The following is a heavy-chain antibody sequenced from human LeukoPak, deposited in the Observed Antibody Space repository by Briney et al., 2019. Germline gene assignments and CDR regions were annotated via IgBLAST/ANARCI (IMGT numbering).Heavy chain of an antibody. D-gene: IGHD5-12*01. CDR2: ISSSSSYI. J-gene: IGHJ6*03. CDR3: ARDSSGYQYYYYMDV. Sequence: GGSLRLSCAASGFTFSSYSMNWVPQAPGKGLEWVSSISSSSSYIYYADPVKGRFTISRDNAKNSLYLQMNSLRAEDTAVYYCARDSSGYQYYYYMDVWGKGTTVTVSS. CDR1: GFTFSSYS. V-gene: IGHV3-21*01.